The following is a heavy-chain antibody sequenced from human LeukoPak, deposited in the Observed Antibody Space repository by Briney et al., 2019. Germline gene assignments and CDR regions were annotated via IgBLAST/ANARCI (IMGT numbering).Heavy chain of an antibody. V-gene: IGHV1-69*05. D-gene: IGHD3-22*01. CDR2: IIPIFGTA. J-gene: IGHJ4*02. CDR1: GGTFSSYA. CDR3: ARVNLDRDSSGFAFDY. Sequence: SVKVSCKASGGTFSSYAISWVRQAPGQGLEWMGGIIPIFGTANYAQKFQGRVTITTDESTSTAYMELSSLRSENTAVYYCARVNLDRDSSGFAFDYWGQGTLVTVSS.